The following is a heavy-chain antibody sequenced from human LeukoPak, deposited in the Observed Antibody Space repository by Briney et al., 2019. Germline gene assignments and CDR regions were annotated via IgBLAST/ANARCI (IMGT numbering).Heavy chain of an antibody. V-gene: IGHV3-48*03. CDR3: AREGGYGLSDAFDI. CDR1: GFTFSSYE. D-gene: IGHD5-18*01. Sequence: TGGSLRLSCAASGFTFSSYEMNWVRQAPGKGLEWVSYISSSGNTIYYADLVKGRFTVSRDNAKNSLYLQMNSLRAEDTAVYYCAREGGYGLSDAFDIWGQGRMVTVSS. CDR2: ISSSGNTI. J-gene: IGHJ3*02.